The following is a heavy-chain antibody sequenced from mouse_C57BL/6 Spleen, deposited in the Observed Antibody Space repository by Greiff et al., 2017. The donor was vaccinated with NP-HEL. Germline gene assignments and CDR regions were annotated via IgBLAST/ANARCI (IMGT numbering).Heavy chain of an antibody. CDR2: IYPGDGDT. CDR3: ARSGSYYSNYGAMDY. J-gene: IGHJ4*01. CDR1: GYAFSSSW. Sequence: VQLQQSGPELVKPGASVKISCKASGYAFSSSWMNWVKQRPGKGLEWIGRIYPGDGDTNYNGKFKGKATLTADKSSSTAYMQLSSLTSEDSAVYFCARSGSYYSNYGAMDYWGQGTSVTVSS. D-gene: IGHD2-5*01. V-gene: IGHV1-82*01.